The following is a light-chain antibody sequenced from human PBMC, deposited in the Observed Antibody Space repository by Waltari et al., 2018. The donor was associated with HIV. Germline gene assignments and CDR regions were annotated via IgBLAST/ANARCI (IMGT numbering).Light chain of an antibody. J-gene: IGLJ2*01. CDR2: GNT. CDR1: RSNIGAGYD. CDR3: QSYDSSLSGSKI. V-gene: IGLV1-40*01. Sequence: QSVLTQPPSVSGAPGQRVTISCTGTRSNIGAGYDVLWYHQLPGTAPKLLIYGNTTRPSGVPDRFSGSKSGTSASLDITGLQAEDEADYYCQSYDSSLSGSKIFGGGTKLTVL.